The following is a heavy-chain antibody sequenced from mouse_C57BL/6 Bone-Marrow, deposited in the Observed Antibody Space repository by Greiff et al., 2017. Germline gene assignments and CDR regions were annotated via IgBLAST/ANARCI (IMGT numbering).Heavy chain of an antibody. CDR3: SRPTTVVARYYAMDY. V-gene: IGHV1-72*01. J-gene: IGHJ4*01. CDR1: GYTFTSYW. D-gene: IGHD1-1*01. CDR2: IDPNSGGT. Sequence: QVQLQQPGAELVKPGASVKLSCKASGYTFTSYWMHWVKQRPGRGLEWIGRIDPNSGGTKYNEKFKGKATLPVDKPSSTAYMQLSSLTSEDSAVYYCSRPTTVVARYYAMDYWGQGTSVTVSS.